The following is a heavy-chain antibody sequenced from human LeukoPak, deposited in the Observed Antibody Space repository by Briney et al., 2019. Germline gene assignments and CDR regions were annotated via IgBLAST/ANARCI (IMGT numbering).Heavy chain of an antibody. CDR1: GYTFTSYY. Sequence: ASVKVSCKASGYTFTSYYMHWVRQAPGQGLEWMGIINPSGGSTSYAQKFQGRVTMTRDTSTSTVYMELSSLRSEDTAVYYCARDQGEETLVVAASYPDYWGQGTLVTVSS. CDR3: ARDQGEETLVVAASYPDY. D-gene: IGHD2-15*01. V-gene: IGHV1-46*01. J-gene: IGHJ4*02. CDR2: INPSGGST.